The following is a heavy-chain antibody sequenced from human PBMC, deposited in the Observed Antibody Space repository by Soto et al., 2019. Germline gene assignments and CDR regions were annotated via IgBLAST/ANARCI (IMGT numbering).Heavy chain of an antibody. D-gene: IGHD3-10*01. V-gene: IGHV3-48*01. CDR2: ISSSSSTI. CDR3: ARASCGSGSRCQMGWYYLDY. CDR1: GFTFSSYS. J-gene: IGHJ4*02. Sequence: EVQLVESGGGLVQPGGSLRLSCAASGFTFSSYSMNWVRQAPGKGLEWVSYISSSSSTIYYADSVKGRFTISRDNAKISLYLQMTSLRAEDRAVYYCARASCGSGSRCQMGWYYLDYWGQGTLVTVSS.